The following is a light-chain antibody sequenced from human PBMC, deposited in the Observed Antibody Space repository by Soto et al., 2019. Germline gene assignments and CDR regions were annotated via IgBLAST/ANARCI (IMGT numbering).Light chain of an antibody. V-gene: IGKV3-15*01. Sequence: EIVMTQSPATLSVSPGERATLSCRASQSISSNLAWYQQKPGQAPRLLIYGASTRASGIPARFSGSGSGTEFTLTISSLQSEDFADYYCQQYNNWPPLTFGRGTKVEIK. J-gene: IGKJ4*01. CDR1: QSISSN. CDR3: QQYNNWPPLT. CDR2: GAS.